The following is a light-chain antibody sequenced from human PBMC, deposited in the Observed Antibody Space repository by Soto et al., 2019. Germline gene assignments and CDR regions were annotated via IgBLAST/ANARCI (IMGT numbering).Light chain of an antibody. V-gene: IGKV1-27*01. CDR3: QKYNSAPQT. J-gene: IGKJ1*01. CDR2: AAS. Sequence: DIQMTQSPSSLSASVGDRVTITCRASQGISNYLAWYQQKPGKVPKLLIYAASTLQFGVPSRFSGSGSGTDFTLTISSLQAEDVGTYYCQKYNSAPQTFGQGTKVEIK. CDR1: QGISNY.